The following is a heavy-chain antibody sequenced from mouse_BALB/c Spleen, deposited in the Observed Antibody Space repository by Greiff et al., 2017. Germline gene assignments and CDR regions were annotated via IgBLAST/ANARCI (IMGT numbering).Heavy chain of an antibody. V-gene: IGHV5-17*02. CDR2: ISSGSSTI. CDR1: GFTFSSFG. D-gene: IGHD1-1*01. CDR3: ARGTTVVARYAMDY. Sequence: EVKLMESGGGLVQPGGSRKLSCAASGFTFSSFGMHWVRPAPEKGLEWVAYISSGSSTIYYADTVKGRFTISRDNPKNTLFLQMTSLRSEDTAMYYCARGTTVVARYAMDYWGQGTSVTVSS. J-gene: IGHJ4*01.